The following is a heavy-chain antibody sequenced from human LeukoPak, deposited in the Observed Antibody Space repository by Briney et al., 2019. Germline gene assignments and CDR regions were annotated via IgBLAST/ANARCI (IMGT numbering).Heavy chain of an antibody. CDR3: ARAKEGYPDH. V-gene: IGHV4-30-2*01. D-gene: IGHD2-2*01. J-gene: IGHJ4*02. CDR1: GGSISSGGYS. CDR2: IYHSGST. Sequence: SQTLSLTCAVSGGSISSGGYSWSWIRQPPGKGLEWIGYIYHSGSTYYNPSLKSRVTISVDRSKNQFSLKLSSVTAADTAVYYCARAKEGYPDHWGQGTLVTVSS.